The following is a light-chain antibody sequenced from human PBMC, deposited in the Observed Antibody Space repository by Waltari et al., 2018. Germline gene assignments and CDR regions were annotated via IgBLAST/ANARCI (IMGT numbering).Light chain of an antibody. J-gene: IGKJ2*01. CDR2: WSS. Sequence: EMTQSPDSLPVSLRERASINCKSSQSVLYSSNNKNYLAWFQQKPGQPPKLLIRWSSTRESGVPDRFSGSGSGTDFTLTISSLQAEDVAVYYCQQYLILPYTFGQGTKLEIK. V-gene: IGKV4-1*01. CDR1: QSVLYSSNNKNY. CDR3: QQYLILPYT.